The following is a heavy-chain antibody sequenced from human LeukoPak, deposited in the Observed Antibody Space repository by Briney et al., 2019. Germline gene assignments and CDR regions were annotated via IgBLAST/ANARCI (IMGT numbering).Heavy chain of an antibody. CDR3: ARDGTSPHDY. V-gene: IGHV1-2*06. CDR1: GYTFTGYY. J-gene: IGHJ4*02. CDR2: INPDSGDT. Sequence: ASVKVSCKASGYTFTGYYIHWVRQAPGQGLEWMGRINPDSGDTDYAQKFQGRITMTRDTSISTAYMELGRLRSDDTAVYDCARDGTSPHDYWGQGTLVIVSS.